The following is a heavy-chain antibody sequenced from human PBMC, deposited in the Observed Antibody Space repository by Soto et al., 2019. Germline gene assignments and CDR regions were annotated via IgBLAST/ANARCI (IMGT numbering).Heavy chain of an antibody. V-gene: IGHV3-23*01. CDR1: GFRFSDFA. J-gene: IGHJ4*02. Sequence: EVQLLESGGGFVQPGGSLRLSCAASGFRFSDFAMTWVRQAPGRGLEWVSAITGNASSTYYADSVKGRFTISRDNSKNTLYVQINSLRAEDTAIYYCAKGAEGYVVSSLDSWGQGTLVTVSS. CDR3: AKGAEGYVVSSLDS. CDR2: ITGNASST. D-gene: IGHD5-12*01.